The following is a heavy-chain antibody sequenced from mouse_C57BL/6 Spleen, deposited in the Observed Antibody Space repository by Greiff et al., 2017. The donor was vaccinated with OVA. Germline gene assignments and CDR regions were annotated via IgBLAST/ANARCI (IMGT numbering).Heavy chain of an antibody. J-gene: IGHJ3*01. CDR1: GYTFTSYW. V-gene: IGHV1-55*01. CDR2: IYPGSGST. CDR3: ARVRDYYGSSWFAY. D-gene: IGHD1-1*01. Sequence: VQLQQPGAELVKPGASVKMSCKASGYTFTSYWITWVKQRPGQGLEWIGDIYPGSGSTNYNEKFKSKATLTVDTSSSTAYMQLSSLTSEDSAVYYCARVRDYYGSSWFAYWGQGTLVTVSA.